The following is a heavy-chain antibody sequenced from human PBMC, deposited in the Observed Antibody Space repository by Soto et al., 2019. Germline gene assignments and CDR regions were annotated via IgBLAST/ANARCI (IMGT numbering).Heavy chain of an antibody. CDR1: GGSFSGYY. CDR2: INHSGST. CDR3: ARDFAIVVVPAAHNWFDP. D-gene: IGHD2-2*01. V-gene: IGHV4-34*01. Sequence: SETLSLTCAVYGGSFSGYYWSWIRQPPGKGLEWIGEINHSGSTNYNPSLKSRVTISVDTSKNQFSLKLSSVTAADTAVYYCARDFAIVVVPAAHNWFDPWGQGTLVTAPQ. J-gene: IGHJ5*02.